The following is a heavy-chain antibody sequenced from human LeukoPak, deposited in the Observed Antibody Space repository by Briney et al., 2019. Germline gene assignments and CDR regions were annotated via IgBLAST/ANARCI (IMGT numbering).Heavy chain of an antibody. CDR2: IYHSGST. J-gene: IGHJ4*02. CDR3: ARDSMGIAARTFDY. CDR1: GYSISSGYY. V-gene: IGHV4-38-2*02. D-gene: IGHD6-6*01. Sequence: SETLSLTCTVSGYSISSGYYWGWIRQPPGKGLEWIGSIYHSGSTYYNPSLKSRVTISVDTSKNQFSLKLSSVTAADTAVYYCARDSMGIAARTFDYWGQGTPVTVSS.